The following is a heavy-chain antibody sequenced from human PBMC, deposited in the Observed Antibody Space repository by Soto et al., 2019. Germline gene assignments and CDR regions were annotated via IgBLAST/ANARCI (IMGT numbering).Heavy chain of an antibody. CDR1: GFTFSSYA. CDR2: ISGSGGST. V-gene: IGHV3-23*01. J-gene: IGHJ3*02. Sequence: EVQLLESGGGLVQPGGSLRLSCAASGFTFSSYAMSWVRQAPGKGLEWVSAISGSGGSTYYADSVKGRFTISRDNSKNTLYLQMNSLRAEDTAVYYCAKLDIVLMVYAANDAFDIWGQGTMVTVSS. CDR3: AKLDIVLMVYAANDAFDI. D-gene: IGHD2-8*01.